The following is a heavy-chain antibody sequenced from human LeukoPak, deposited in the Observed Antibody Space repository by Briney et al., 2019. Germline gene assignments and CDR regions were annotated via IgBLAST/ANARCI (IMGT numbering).Heavy chain of an antibody. J-gene: IGHJ4*02. Sequence: GGSLRLSCAASGFTFRNYAMSWVRQAPGTGLEWVSAISFSGSDTYYADSVKGRFTISRDNSKNTLYLQMNSLRAADTAVYYCAKGGSIGSYFVAFDYWGQGTLVTVSS. CDR3: AKGGSIGSYFVAFDY. CDR1: GFTFRNYA. V-gene: IGHV3-23*01. D-gene: IGHD1-26*01. CDR2: ISFSGSDT.